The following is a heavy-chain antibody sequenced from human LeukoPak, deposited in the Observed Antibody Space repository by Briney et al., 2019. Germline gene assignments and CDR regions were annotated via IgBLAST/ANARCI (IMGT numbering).Heavy chain of an antibody. Sequence: GGSLRLSCAASGFTFSSYGMHWVRQAPGKGLEWVAVISYDGSNKYYADSVKGRFTISRDNSKNTLYLQMNSLRAEDTAVYYCAKLGAAGTSGYFDYWGQEPWSPSPQ. D-gene: IGHD6-13*01. CDR3: AKLGAAGTSGYFDY. V-gene: IGHV3-30*18. J-gene: IGHJ4*01. CDR1: GFTFSSYG. CDR2: ISYDGSNK.